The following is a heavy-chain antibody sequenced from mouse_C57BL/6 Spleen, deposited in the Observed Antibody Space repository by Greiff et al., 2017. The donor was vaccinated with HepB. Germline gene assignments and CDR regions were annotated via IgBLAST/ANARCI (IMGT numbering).Heavy chain of an antibody. J-gene: IGHJ4*01. Sequence: DVHLVESGGDLVKPGGSLKLSCAASGFTFSSYGMSWVRQTPDKRLEWVATISSGGSYTYYPDSVKGRFTISRDNAKNTLYLQMSSLKSEDTAMYYCARHVGYYGEGDYWGQGTSVTVSS. CDR3: ARHVGYYGEGDY. D-gene: IGHD1-1*01. CDR1: GFTFSSYG. V-gene: IGHV5-6*01. CDR2: ISSGGSYT.